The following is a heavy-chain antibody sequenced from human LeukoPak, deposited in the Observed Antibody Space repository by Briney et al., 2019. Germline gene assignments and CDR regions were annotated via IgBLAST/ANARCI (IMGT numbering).Heavy chain of an antibody. CDR1: GGSISSGSYY. D-gene: IGHD2-21*02. CDR2: IYSSGKT. J-gene: IGHJ4*02. CDR3: ARVVDGTYCGGDCYLH. V-gene: IGHV4-61*05. Sequence: SETLSLTCTVSGGSISSGSYYWDWIRQPPGKGLEWIGDIYSSGKTNYNPSLKSRVTMSVDTSKNQFSLKLSSVTAADTAVYYCARVVDGTYCGGDCYLHWGQGTLVTVSS.